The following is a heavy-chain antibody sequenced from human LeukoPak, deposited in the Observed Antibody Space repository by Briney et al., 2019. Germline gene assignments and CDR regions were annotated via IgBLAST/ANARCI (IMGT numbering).Heavy chain of an antibody. CDR2: IYYSGST. V-gene: IGHV4-30-4*08. D-gene: IGHD3-9*01. Sequence: SQTLSLTCTVSGSSISSGDYYWRWIRQPPGKGLEWIGYIYYSGSTYYNPSLKSRVTISVDTSKNQFSLKLSSVTAADTAVYYCARDYDILTGYHAIDYWGQGTLVTVSS. J-gene: IGHJ4*02. CDR3: ARDYDILTGYHAIDY. CDR1: GSSISSGDYY.